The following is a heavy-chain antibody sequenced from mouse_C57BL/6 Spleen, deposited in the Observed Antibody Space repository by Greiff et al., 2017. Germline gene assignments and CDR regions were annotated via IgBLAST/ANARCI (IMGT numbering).Heavy chain of an antibody. D-gene: IGHD3-3*01. V-gene: IGHV1-69*01. J-gene: IGHJ3*01. CDR3: ARLGTRIAY. Sequence: QVQLQQPGAELVMPGASVKLSCKASGYTFTSYWMHWVKQRPGQGLEWIGEIDPSDSYTNYNQKFKGKSTLTVDKSSSTAYMQLSSLTSEDSAVYYCARLGTRIAYWGQGTLVTVSA. CDR2: IDPSDSYT. CDR1: GYTFTSYW.